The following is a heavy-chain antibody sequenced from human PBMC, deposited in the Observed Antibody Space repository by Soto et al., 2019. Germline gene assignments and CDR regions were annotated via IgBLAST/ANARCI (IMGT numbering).Heavy chain of an antibody. CDR1: GGSISSGNYY. V-gene: IGHV4-30-4*01. D-gene: IGHD4-17*01. J-gene: IGHJ4*02. CDR3: ATMGTPVTGLYYFDY. Sequence: QVQLQESGPGLVKPSQTLSLTCTVSGGSISSGNYYWSWIRQPPGKGLEWIGFISYSGTTHYSASLRSRVSXPXXXSXHQFSLDLSSVTAADTAVYYCATMGTPVTGLYYFDYWGQGTLVTVSS. CDR2: ISYSGTT.